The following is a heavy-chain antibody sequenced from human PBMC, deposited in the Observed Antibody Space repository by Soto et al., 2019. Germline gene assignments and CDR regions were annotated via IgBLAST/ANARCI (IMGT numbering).Heavy chain of an antibody. Sequence: LTLSWAPSHPASSNYYRISIRAAPGKWQDWVPYISSTGITIYYADSVKRLFTISRDNAKNSLYLQMNSLRAEDTAVYYCESVFFNETATTEIYTRGQH. CDR3: ESVFFNETATTEIYTRGQH. V-gene: IGHV3-11*01. CDR2: ISSTGITI. J-gene: IGHJ1*01. D-gene: IGHD2-8*01. CDR1: HPASSNYY.